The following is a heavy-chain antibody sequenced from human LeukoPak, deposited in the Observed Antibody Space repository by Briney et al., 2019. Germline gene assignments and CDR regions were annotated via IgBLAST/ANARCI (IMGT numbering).Heavy chain of an antibody. Sequence: PGGSLRLSCAASGFTFSSYAMSWVRQAPGKGLEWVSAISGSGGSTYYADSVKGRFTISRDNSKNTLYLQMNSLRAEDTAVYYCAKDMAPGYGSGLGDAFDIWGQGTMVTVSS. CDR3: AKDMAPGYGSGLGDAFDI. CDR2: ISGSGGST. J-gene: IGHJ3*02. D-gene: IGHD3-10*01. V-gene: IGHV3-23*01. CDR1: GFTFSSYA.